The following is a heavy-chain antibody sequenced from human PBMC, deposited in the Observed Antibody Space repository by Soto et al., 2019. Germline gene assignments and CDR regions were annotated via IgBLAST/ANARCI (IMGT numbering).Heavy chain of an antibody. CDR2: IIPIFGTA. CDR1: GGECRSYA. CDR3: ASGIPPTYSRSWGLSVMDV. V-gene: IGHV1-69*06. Sequence: WKTAGGECRSYAISWVRQAPGQGLEWMGGIIPIFGTANYAQKFQGRVTITADKSTSTAYMELSSLRSEDTAVYYCASGIPPTYSRSWGLSVMDVWG. D-gene: IGHD6-6*01. J-gene: IGHJ6*02.